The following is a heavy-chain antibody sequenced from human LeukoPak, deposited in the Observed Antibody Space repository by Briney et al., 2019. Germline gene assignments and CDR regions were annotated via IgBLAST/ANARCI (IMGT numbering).Heavy chain of an antibody. CDR2: IDWDDDK. Sequence: SGPALVKPTQTLTLTCTFSGFSLSTSGMCVSWIRRPPGKALEWLARIDWDDDKYYSTSLKTRLTISKDTSKNQVVLTMANMDPVDTATYYCARITGYRYYYYGMDVWGQGTTVTVSS. D-gene: IGHD3-9*01. J-gene: IGHJ6*02. CDR1: GFSLSTSGMC. CDR3: ARITGYRYYYYGMDV. V-gene: IGHV2-70*11.